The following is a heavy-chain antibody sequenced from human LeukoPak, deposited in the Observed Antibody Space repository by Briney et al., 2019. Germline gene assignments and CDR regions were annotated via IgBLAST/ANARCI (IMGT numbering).Heavy chain of an antibody. CDR2: ISSSSSYI. J-gene: IGHJ4*02. D-gene: IGHD5-18*01. V-gene: IGHV3-21*01. CDR3: AREPTSMGSDY. CDR1: GFTFSSYA. Sequence: GGSLRLSCAASGFTFSSYAMNWVRQAPGKGLEWVSSISSSSSYIYYADSVKGRFTISRDNAKNSLYLQMNSLRADDAAVYYCAREPTSMGSDYWGQGTLVTVSS.